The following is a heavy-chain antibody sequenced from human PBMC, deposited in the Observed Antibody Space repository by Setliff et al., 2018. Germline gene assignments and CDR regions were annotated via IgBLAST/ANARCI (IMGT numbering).Heavy chain of an antibody. D-gene: IGHD5-12*01. Sequence: GGSLRLSCAASGFTFSSYAMHWVRQAPGKGLDWVAYIWYDGSYAYYTGSVKGRFTISRDNSRNTVYLQMNSLRAEDTAVYYCAGDPPYSGYAFHIWGQGTMVTVSS. CDR2: IWYDGSYA. CDR1: GFTFSSYA. CDR3: AGDPPYSGYAFHI. J-gene: IGHJ3*02. V-gene: IGHV3-33*01.